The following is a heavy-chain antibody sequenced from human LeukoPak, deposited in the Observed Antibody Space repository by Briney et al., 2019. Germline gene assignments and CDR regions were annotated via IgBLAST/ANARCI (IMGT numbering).Heavy chain of an antibody. J-gene: IGHJ4*02. CDR1: GGSISSYC. CDR2: ICTSGST. D-gene: IGHD3-22*01. Sequence: SDPLSLMRSVSGGSISSYCWRGIRQPAGGGGEWLGRICTSGSTKYNPSLKSRVTMSVDTSKNQFSLKLSSVTAADTAVYYCARDAPISGYYDSSGSQLDYWGQGTLVTVSS. V-gene: IGHV4-4*07. CDR3: ARDAPISGYYDSSGSQLDY.